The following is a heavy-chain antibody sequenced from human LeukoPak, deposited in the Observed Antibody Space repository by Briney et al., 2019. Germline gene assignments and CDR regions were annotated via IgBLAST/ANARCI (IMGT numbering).Heavy chain of an antibody. CDR1: GGSISSSSYY. J-gene: IGHJ5*02. D-gene: IGHD3-22*01. Sequence: PSETLSLTCTVSGGSISSSSYYWGWIRHPPGKGLGWLGSIYYSGGTYHNPSLKSRVTISADPSKNQVSLKLSSVTAADTAVYYCARDPDYYDDSGYTWGQGTLVTVSS. V-gene: IGHV4-39*07. CDR3: ARDPDYYDDSGYT. CDR2: IYYSGGT.